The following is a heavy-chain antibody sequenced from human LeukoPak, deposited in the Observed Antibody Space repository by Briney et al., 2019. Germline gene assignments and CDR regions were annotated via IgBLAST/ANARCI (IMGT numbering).Heavy chain of an antibody. CDR3: ARGSLGGIFGVVIIDWFDP. CDR1: GYTFTGYY. J-gene: IGHJ5*02. D-gene: IGHD3-3*01. V-gene: IGHV1-2*02. CDR2: INPNSGGT. Sequence: EASVKVSCKASGYTFTGYYMHWVRQAPGQGLEWMGWINPNSGGTNYAQKFQGRVTMTRDTSISTAYMELSRLRSDDTAVYYCARGSLGGIFGVVIIDWFDPWGQGTLVTVSS.